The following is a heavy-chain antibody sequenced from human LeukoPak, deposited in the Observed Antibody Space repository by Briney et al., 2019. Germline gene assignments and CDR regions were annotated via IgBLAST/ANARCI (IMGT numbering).Heavy chain of an antibody. J-gene: IGHJ6*03. V-gene: IGHV3-23*01. Sequence: GGSLRLSCAASGFTFSSYAMSWVRQAPGKGLEWVSAISGSGGSTYYADSVKGRFTISRDNSKNTLYLQMNSLRAEDTAVYYCVKLRREGYYMDVWGKGTTVTVSS. CDR3: VKLRREGYYMDV. CDR2: ISGSGGST. D-gene: IGHD1-26*01. CDR1: GFTFSSYA.